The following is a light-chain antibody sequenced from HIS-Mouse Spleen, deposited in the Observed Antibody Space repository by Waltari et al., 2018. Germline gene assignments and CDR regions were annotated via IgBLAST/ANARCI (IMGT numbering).Light chain of an antibody. Sequence: DIQLTQSPSFLSASVGDRVTITCRTSQGISSYLTWYQQKPGKAPKLLFYAASNLQSGVPSRFSGSGSGTEFTLTISSLQPEDFATYYCQQLNSYPPTFGQGTKVEIK. V-gene: IGKV1-9*01. CDR1: QGISSY. CDR2: AAS. J-gene: IGKJ1*01. CDR3: QQLNSYPPT.